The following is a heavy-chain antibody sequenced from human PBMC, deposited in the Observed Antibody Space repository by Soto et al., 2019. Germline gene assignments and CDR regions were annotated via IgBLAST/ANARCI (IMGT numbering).Heavy chain of an antibody. D-gene: IGHD1-1*01. V-gene: IGHV1-3*01. CDR3: ATPHGRDAYNYSFDS. CDR2: INAGIGNT. Sequence: QVQLVQSGAEVKKPGASVKVSCKASGYTITTYGIHWVRQAPGQRLEWMGWINAGIGNTECSQKFQGRVTITRDTSASTAYMELSSLRSEDTGVYYCATPHGRDAYNYSFDSWGQGTLVTVSS. CDR1: GYTITTYG. J-gene: IGHJ4*02.